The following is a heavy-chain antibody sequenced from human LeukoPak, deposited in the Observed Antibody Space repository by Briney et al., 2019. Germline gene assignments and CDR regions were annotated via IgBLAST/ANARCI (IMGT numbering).Heavy chain of an antibody. D-gene: IGHD3-22*01. J-gene: IGHJ4*02. CDR2: INPNSGGT. CDR1: GYTFTGYY. Sequence: ASVKVSCKASGYTFTGYYMHWVRQAPGQGLEWMGWINPNSGGTNYAQKFQGRVTMTRDTSISTAYMELSSLRSEDMAVYYCAILHYYDSSGYSFDYWGQGTLVTVSS. V-gene: IGHV1-2*02. CDR3: AILHYYDSSGYSFDY.